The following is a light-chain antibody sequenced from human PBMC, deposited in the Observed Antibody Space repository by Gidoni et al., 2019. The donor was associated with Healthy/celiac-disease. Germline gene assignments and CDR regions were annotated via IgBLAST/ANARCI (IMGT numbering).Light chain of an antibody. Sequence: QSALTQPASVSGSPGQSITISCTGTSSDVGSYNLFSWYQQHPGKAPKLMIYEVSKRPPGVSNRFSGSKSGNTASLTISGLQAEDEADYYCCSYEGSSTLVFGTGTKVTVL. CDR1: SSDVGSYNL. J-gene: IGLJ1*01. CDR2: EVS. CDR3: CSYEGSSTLV. V-gene: IGLV2-23*02.